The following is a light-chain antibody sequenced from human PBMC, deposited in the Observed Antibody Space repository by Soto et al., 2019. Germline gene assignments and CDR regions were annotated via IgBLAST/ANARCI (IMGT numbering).Light chain of an antibody. Sequence: QSVLTQPASVSGSTGQSITISCTGSSSDVGGYNYVSWYQQHPGKAPKLMIYEVSNRPSGVSNRFSGSKSGNTASLTISGLQAVDEADYYCSSYTSSSTYVFGTGSKVTV. CDR3: SSYTSSSTYV. CDR1: SSDVGGYNY. CDR2: EVS. V-gene: IGLV2-14*01. J-gene: IGLJ1*01.